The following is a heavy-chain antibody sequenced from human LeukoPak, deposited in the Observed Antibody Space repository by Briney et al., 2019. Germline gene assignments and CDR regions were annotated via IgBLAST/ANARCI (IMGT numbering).Heavy chain of an antibody. CDR3: ACTAGY. CDR2: INHSGST. CDR1: GGSFSGYY. Sequence: SETLSLTWAVYGGSFSGYYWNWIRQPPGKGLEWIGEINHSGSTNYNTSLKSRVTISVDTSKNQFSLKLSSVTAADTAVYYCACTAGYWGQGTLVTVSS. V-gene: IGHV4-34*01. D-gene: IGHD2-8*01. J-gene: IGHJ4*02.